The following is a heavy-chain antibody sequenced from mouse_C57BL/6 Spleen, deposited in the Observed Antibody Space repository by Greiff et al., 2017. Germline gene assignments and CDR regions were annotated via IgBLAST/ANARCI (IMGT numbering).Heavy chain of an antibody. CDR1: GYTFTSYW. CDR3: ARGAQATLDY. Sequence: QVQLQQPGAELVMPGASVKLSCKASGYTFTSYWMHWVKQRPGQGLEWIGEIDPSDSYTNYNQKFKGKSTLTVDKSSSTAYMQLSSLTSEDSAVXYCARGAQATLDYWGQGTTLTGSS. V-gene: IGHV1-69*01. J-gene: IGHJ2*01. D-gene: IGHD3-2*02. CDR2: IDPSDSYT.